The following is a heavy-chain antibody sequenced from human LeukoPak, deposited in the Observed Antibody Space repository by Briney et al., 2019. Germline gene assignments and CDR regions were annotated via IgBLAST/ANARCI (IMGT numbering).Heavy chain of an antibody. J-gene: IGHJ5*02. D-gene: IGHD6-19*01. Sequence: SETLSLTCAVYGGSFSGYYWSWIRQPPGKGLEWIGEINHSGSTNYNPSLKSRVTISVDTSKNQFSLKLSSVTAADTAVYYCARHRSSGWTPNNWFDPWGQGTLVTVSS. CDR1: GGSFSGYY. CDR3: ARHRSSGWTPNNWFDP. CDR2: INHSGST. V-gene: IGHV4-34*01.